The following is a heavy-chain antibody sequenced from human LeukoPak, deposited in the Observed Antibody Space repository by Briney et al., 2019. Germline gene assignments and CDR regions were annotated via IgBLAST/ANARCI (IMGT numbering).Heavy chain of an antibody. Sequence: PSETLSLTCTVSGGSISSSSYYWGWIRQPPGKGLEWIGSIYYSGSTYYNPSLKSRVTISVDTSKNQFSLKLSSVTAADTAVYYCARGIGDYYGSGTPMGGGYYYYMDVWGKGTTVTISS. CDR2: IYYSGST. J-gene: IGHJ6*03. CDR1: GGSISSSSYY. D-gene: IGHD3-10*01. V-gene: IGHV4-39*07. CDR3: ARGIGDYYGSGTPMGGGYYYYMDV.